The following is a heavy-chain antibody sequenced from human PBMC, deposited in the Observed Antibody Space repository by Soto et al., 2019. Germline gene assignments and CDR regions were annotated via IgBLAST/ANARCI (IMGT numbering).Heavy chain of an antibody. J-gene: IGHJ4*02. Sequence: SETLSLTCTVSGGSISSYSWSWIRQPPGMGLEWIGYMYYSGSTYNNPSLKSRVTISVDTSKNQFSLKLSSVTAADTAVYFCARTAGSGFLEYWGQGTLVTVSS. CDR2: MYYSGST. D-gene: IGHD6-25*01. CDR1: GGSISSYS. CDR3: ARTAGSGFLEY. V-gene: IGHV4-59*01.